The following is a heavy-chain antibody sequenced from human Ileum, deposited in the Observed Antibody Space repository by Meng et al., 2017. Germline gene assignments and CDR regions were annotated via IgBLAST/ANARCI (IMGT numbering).Heavy chain of an antibody. D-gene: IGHD2-15*01. Sequence: GESLKISCAASGFTFSGSAMHWVRQAPGKGLEWVSSISSTGTYIYYADSVKGRFTISRDNAKSSLYLQMNSLRAEDTAIYYCAAQVEFCRGGRCYIGFYYYGLDVWGQGTTVTVSS. J-gene: IGHJ6*02. CDR2: ISSTGTYI. V-gene: IGHV3-21*06. CDR3: AAQVEFCRGGRCYIGFYYYGLDV. CDR1: GFTFSGSA.